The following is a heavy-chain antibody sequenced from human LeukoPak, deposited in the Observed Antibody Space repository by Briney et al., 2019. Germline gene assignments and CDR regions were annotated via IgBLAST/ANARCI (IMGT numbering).Heavy chain of an antibody. D-gene: IGHD3-22*01. J-gene: IGHJ4*02. CDR1: GFTFSTYA. CDR2: ISGSGGST. V-gene: IGHV3-23*01. CDR3: ARDSGYPDY. Sequence: GGSLRLSCAASGFTFSTYAMSWVRQAPGKGLEWVSTISGSGGSTYYADSVKGRFTISRDNSKNTLYLQMNSLRAEDTAVYYGARDSGYPDYWGQGTLVTVSS.